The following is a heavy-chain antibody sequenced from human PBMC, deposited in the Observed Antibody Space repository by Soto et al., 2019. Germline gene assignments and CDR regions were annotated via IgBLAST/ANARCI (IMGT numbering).Heavy chain of an antibody. V-gene: IGHV4-61*01. J-gene: IGHJ6*02. Sequence: QVQLQESGPGLVKPSETLSLTCTVSGGSVSSGSYYWSWIRQPPGKGLEWIGYIYYSGSTNYNPSLKSRVTISVDTSKNQFSLKLSSVTAADTAVYYCARLDYYYSGMDVWGQGTTVTVSS. CDR3: ARLDYYYSGMDV. CDR2: IYYSGST. CDR1: GGSVSSGSYY.